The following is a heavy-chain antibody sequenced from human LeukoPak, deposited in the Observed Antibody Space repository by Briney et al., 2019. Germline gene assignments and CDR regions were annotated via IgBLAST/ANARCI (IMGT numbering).Heavy chain of an antibody. CDR3: ARGDIAADWFDP. CDR1: GYTFTSYA. V-gene: IGHV1-69*13. Sequence: ASVKVSCKASGYTFTSYAISWVRQAPGQGLEWMGGIIPIFGTANYAQKFQGRVTITADESTSTAYMELSSLRSEDTAVYYCARGDIAADWFDPWGQGTLVTVSS. CDR2: IIPIFGTA. J-gene: IGHJ5*02. D-gene: IGHD6-13*01.